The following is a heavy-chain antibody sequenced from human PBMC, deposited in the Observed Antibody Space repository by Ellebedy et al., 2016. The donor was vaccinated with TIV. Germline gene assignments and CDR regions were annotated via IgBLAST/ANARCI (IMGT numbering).Heavy chain of an antibody. V-gene: IGHV4-30-4*01. CDR1: GGSISSGDYY. CDR3: ARFPADYFYGMDV. Sequence: SETLSLTCTVSGGSISSGDYYWSWIRQPPGKGLEWIGYIYDSGSTYYNPSLKSRVTISVDTSNNQFSLKLSPVTAADTAVYYCARFPADYFYGMDVWGQGTTVTVSS. J-gene: IGHJ6*02. CDR2: IYDSGST.